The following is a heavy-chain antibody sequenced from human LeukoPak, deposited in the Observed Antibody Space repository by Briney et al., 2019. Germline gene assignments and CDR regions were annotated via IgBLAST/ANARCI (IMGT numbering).Heavy chain of an antibody. CDR1: GFTFSSYE. CDR2: ISSSGSTK. Sequence: GGSLRLSCAASGFTFSSYEMNWVRQAPGKGLEWVSYISSSGSTKYYADSVKGRFTISRDNAKNSLYLQMNSLRAEDTAVYYCARRTYCGGDCYPPNAFDIWGQGTMVTVSS. D-gene: IGHD2-21*02. CDR3: ARRTYCGGDCYPPNAFDI. V-gene: IGHV3-48*03. J-gene: IGHJ3*02.